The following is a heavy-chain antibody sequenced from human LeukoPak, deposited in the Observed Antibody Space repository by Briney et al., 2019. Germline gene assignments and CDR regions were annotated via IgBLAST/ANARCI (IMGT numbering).Heavy chain of an antibody. CDR2: ISYDGSNK. V-gene: IGHV3-30*04. CDR1: GFTFSSYA. J-gene: IGHJ4*02. D-gene: IGHD3-22*01. CDR3: ARDGHYYDSSGYYLPGYFDY. Sequence: PGGSLRLSCAAPGFTFSSYAMHWVRQAPGKGLEWVAVISYDGSNKYYADSVKGRFTISRDNSKNTLYLQMNSLRAEDTAVYYCARDGHYYDSSGYYLPGYFDYWGQGTLVTVSS.